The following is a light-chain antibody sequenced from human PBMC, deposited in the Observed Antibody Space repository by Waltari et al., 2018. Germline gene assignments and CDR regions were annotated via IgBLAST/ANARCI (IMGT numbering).Light chain of an antibody. V-gene: IGKV3-15*01. Sequence: EIVLTQSPATLSVSLGERATLSCRARQSASSNLAWYQQKPGQAPRLLIYGASTRATGIPARFSGSGSGTEFTLTISSLQSEDFAVYYCQQYNNWPPYSFGQGTKLEIK. J-gene: IGKJ2*03. CDR1: QSASSN. CDR3: QQYNNWPPYS. CDR2: GAS.